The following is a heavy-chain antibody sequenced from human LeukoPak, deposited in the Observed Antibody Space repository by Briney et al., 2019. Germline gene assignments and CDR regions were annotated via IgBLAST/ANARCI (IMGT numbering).Heavy chain of an antibody. V-gene: IGHV4-59*08. J-gene: IGHJ4*02. Sequence: SETLSLTCSVSNGSISTYYWCWIRQSPGKGLEWIGYISYGGATTYNPSLKRRVTISVDSPKNHSSLRLTSLTAADTALYYCARHGGTLDYFDSWGPGSLVTVSS. CDR2: ISYGGAT. D-gene: IGHD1-26*01. CDR3: ARHGGTLDYFDS. CDR1: NGSISTYY.